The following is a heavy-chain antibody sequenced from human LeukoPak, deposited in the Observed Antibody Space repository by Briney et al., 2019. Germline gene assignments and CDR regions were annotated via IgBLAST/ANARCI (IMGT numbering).Heavy chain of an antibody. D-gene: IGHD5-12*01. CDR1: GGTYSSYA. V-gene: IGHV1-69*04. J-gene: IGHJ5*02. CDR2: IIPILGIA. Sequence: SVKVSCKASGGTYSSYAISWVRQAPGQGLEWMGRIIPILGIANYAQKFQGRVTITADISTSIAYMELSSQRSEDTAVYYCAREHLVDIVATRSKNWFDPWGQGTLVTVSS. CDR3: AREHLVDIVATRSKNWFDP.